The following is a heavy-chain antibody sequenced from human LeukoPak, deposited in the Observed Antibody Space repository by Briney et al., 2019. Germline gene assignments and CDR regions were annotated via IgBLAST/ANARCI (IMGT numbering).Heavy chain of an antibody. V-gene: IGHV1-69*04. CDR3: ASEDDSGLAGGY. CDR2: IIPILGIA. J-gene: IGHJ4*02. CDR1: GGTFSSYA. Sequence: SVKVSCKASGGTFSSYAISWVRQAPGQGLEWMGRIIPILGIANYAQKFQGRVTITADKSTSTAYMELSSLRSEDTAVYYCASEDDSGLAGGYWGQGTLVTVSS. D-gene: IGHD6-25*01.